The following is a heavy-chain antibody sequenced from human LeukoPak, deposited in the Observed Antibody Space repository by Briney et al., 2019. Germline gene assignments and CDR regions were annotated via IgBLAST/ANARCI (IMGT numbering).Heavy chain of an antibody. Sequence: ASVKVSCKASGYTFTGYYMHWVRQAPGQGLEWMGRINPNSGGTNYAQKFQGRVTMTRDTSISTAYMELSRLRSDDTAVYYCARVPYYSSGWYRGYWGQGTLVTVSS. CDR3: ARVPYYSSGWYRGY. J-gene: IGHJ4*02. CDR2: INPNSGGT. D-gene: IGHD6-19*01. V-gene: IGHV1-2*06. CDR1: GYTFTGYY.